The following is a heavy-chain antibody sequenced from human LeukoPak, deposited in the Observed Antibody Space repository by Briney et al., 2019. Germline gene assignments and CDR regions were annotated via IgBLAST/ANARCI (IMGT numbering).Heavy chain of an antibody. D-gene: IGHD6-13*01. V-gene: IGHV2-5*01. CDR3: AHSKTGYSSSWLPYNWFDP. CDR1: GFSLSTSGVG. J-gene: IGHJ5*02. Sequence: SGPTLVNPTQTLTLTCTFSGFSLSTSGVGVGWIRQPPGKALEWLALIYWNDDKRYSPSLKSRLTITKDTSKNQVVLTMTNMDPVDTATYYCAHSKTGYSSSWLPYNWFDPWGQGTLVIVSS. CDR2: IYWNDDK.